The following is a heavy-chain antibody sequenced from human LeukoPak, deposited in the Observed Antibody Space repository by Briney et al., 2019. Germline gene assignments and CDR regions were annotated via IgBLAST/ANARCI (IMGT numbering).Heavy chain of an antibody. Sequence: PSETLSLTCTVSGGSISSSSYYWGWIRQPPGKGLEWIGSIYYSGSTYYNPSLKSRVTISVDTSKNQFSLKLSSVTAADTAVYYSARPSWDYGDYGGYYYYYGMDVWGQGTTVTVSS. CDR2: IYYSGST. D-gene: IGHD4-17*01. V-gene: IGHV4-39*01. CDR1: GGSISSSSYY. CDR3: ARPSWDYGDYGGYYYYYGMDV. J-gene: IGHJ6*02.